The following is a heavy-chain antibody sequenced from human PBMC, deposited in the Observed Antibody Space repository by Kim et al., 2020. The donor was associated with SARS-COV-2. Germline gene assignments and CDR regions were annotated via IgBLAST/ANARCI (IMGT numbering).Heavy chain of an antibody. CDR3: ARRITMIRGVAVSGMDV. J-gene: IGHJ6*02. V-gene: IGHV3-23*01. D-gene: IGHD3-10*01. Sequence: VKGRFTSSRDNSKNTMYVQMSSLRADDTAVYYCARRITMIRGVAVSGMDVWGQGTTVTVSS.